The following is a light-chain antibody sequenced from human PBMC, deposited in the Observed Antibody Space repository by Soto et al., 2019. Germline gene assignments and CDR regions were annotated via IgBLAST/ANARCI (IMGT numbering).Light chain of an antibody. CDR2: EVS. CDR1: SSDVGGYNY. CDR3: SSYAGSNIWVG. V-gene: IGLV2-8*01. J-gene: IGLJ2*01. Sequence: QSALTQPPSASGSPGQSVTLSCTGTSSDVGGYNYVSWYQQHPGKAPKLMIYEVSKRPSGVPDRFSGSKSGNTASLTVSGLQAEDEADYYCSSYAGSNIWVGFGGGTKLTVL.